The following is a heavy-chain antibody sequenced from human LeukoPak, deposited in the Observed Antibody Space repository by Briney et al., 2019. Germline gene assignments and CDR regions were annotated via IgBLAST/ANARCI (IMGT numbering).Heavy chain of an antibody. V-gene: IGHV1-2*02. D-gene: IGHD3-9*01. CDR3: ARGPQYDILRRFDY. CDR1: GYTFTSYG. Sequence: GASVKVSCKASGYTFTSYGSSWVRQAPGQGLEWMGWINPNSGGTNYAQKFQGRVTMTRDTSISTAYMELSRLRSDDTAVYYCARGPQYDILRRFDYWGQGTLVTVSS. CDR2: INPNSGGT. J-gene: IGHJ4*02.